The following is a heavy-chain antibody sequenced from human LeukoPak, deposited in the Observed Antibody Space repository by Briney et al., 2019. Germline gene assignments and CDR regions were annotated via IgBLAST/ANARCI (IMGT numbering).Heavy chain of an antibody. CDR1: GYTFTGYY. CDR2: INPNSGGT. J-gene: IGHJ5*02. D-gene: IGHD3-9*01. Sequence: GASVKVSCKASGYTFTGYYMHWVRQAPGQGLEWMGWINPNSGGTNYAQKFQGRVTMTRDTSISTAYMELSRLRSDDTAVYYCARGGDILTGYYPTNNWFDPWGQGTLVTVSS. V-gene: IGHV1-2*02. CDR3: ARGGDILTGYYPTNNWFDP.